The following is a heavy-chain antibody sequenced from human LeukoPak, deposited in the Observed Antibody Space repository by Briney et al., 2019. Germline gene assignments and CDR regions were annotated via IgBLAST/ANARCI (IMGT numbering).Heavy chain of an antibody. CDR2: ISYDGSNK. D-gene: IGHD2-15*01. V-gene: IGHV3-30-3*01. Sequence: GGSLRLSCAASGFTFSSYAIHWVRQAPGKGLEWVAVISYDGSNKYYADSVKGRFTISRDNSKNTLYLQMNSLRAEDTAVYYCARDYSHYFDYWGQGTLVAVSS. J-gene: IGHJ4*02. CDR3: ARDYSHYFDY. CDR1: GFTFSSYA.